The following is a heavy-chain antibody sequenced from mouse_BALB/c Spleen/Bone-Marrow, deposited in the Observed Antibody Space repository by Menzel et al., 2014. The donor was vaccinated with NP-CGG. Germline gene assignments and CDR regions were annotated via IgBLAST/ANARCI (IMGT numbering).Heavy chain of an antibody. V-gene: IGHV3-2*02. CDR2: ISYSGST. Sequence: EVMLVESGPGLVKPSQSLSLTCTVTGYSITSDYAWNWIRQFPGSTLEWMGYISYSGSTSYNPSLKSRISITRDTSKNQFFLQLHSVTTEDTATYYCARSEGDYDSAMDYWGPGTSVTVSS. J-gene: IGHJ4*01. CDR1: GYSITSDYA. D-gene: IGHD2-4*01. CDR3: ARSEGDYDSAMDY.